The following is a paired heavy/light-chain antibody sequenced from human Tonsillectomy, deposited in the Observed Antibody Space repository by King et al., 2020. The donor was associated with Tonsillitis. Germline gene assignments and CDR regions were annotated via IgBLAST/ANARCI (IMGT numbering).Heavy chain of an antibody. CDR1: GFNFGSYG. D-gene: IGHD2-2*01. CDR3: ARDPPVSECSSNFCYGEDYFDS. V-gene: IGHV3-30-3*01. CDR2: ISSDGNSQ. Sequence: QVQLVESGGGVAQPGKSMRLSCAASGFNFGSYGMHWVRQTPDKELQWVAVISSDGNSQFYADSVKGRFTISRDNGRKTLFLVMNSLRPDDGAIYYCARDPPVSECSSNFCYGEDYFDSWGRGTVVSVSS. J-gene: IGHJ4*02.
Light chain of an antibody. V-gene: IGKV1-5*03. CDR3: QQYQSFPLS. J-gene: IGKJ4*01. Sequence: IHMTQSPSTLSASVGDRVTITCRASQSISNWLAWYQQKPGEAPNLLIYKASHLQTGVPSRFSGSGSGTEFTLTISSLQPDDFTKYYCQQYQSFPLSFGGGTKVEIK. CDR1: QSISNW. CDR2: KAS.